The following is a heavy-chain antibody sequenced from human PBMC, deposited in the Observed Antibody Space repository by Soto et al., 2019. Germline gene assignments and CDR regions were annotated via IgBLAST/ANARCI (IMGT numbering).Heavy chain of an antibody. CDR2: IYPGDSDT. J-gene: IGHJ4*02. CDR1: GYSFTSYW. CDR3: ASLAGVAAHFDY. Sequence: GESLKISCKGSGYSFTSYWIGWVRQMPGKGLEWMGIIYPGDSDTRYSPSFQGRVTNSADKSISTAYLQWRSLKASYTAMYYCASLAGVAAHFDYWGQGTLVTVSS. V-gene: IGHV5-51*01. D-gene: IGHD6-19*01.